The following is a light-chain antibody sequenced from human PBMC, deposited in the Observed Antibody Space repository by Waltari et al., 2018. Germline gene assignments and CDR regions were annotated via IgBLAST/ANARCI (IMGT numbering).Light chain of an antibody. J-gene: IGKJ2*03. CDR2: GGS. V-gene: IGKV3-15*01. CDR1: QSVKSS. CDR3: QHYSWPRYS. Sequence: EILLTQSPATLSVSPAETATLSCRASQSVKSSLAWYQQKPGQAPRRLMYGGSAKATGTPARFSGVESETEFTLTISSLQSEDFAVYYCQHYSWPRYSFGQVTNVEIK.